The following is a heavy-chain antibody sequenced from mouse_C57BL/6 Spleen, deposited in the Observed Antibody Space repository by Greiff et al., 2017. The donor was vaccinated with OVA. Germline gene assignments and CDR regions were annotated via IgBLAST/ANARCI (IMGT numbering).Heavy chain of an antibody. CDR1: GYTFTDYY. V-gene: IGHV1-76*01. J-gene: IGHJ2*01. CDR2: IYPGSGNT. Sequence: VQLQESGAELVRPGASVKLSCKASGYTFTDYYINWVKQRPGQGLEWIARIYPGSGNTYYNEKFKGKATLTAEKSSSTAYMQLSSLTSEDSAVYFCARAGSYFDSWGQSTTLTDS. CDR3: ARAGSYFDS.